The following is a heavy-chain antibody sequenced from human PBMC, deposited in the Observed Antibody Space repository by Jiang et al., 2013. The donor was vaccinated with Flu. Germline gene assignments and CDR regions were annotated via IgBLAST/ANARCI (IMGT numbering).Heavy chain of an antibody. CDR3: ARGRIAARLTANWFDP. D-gene: IGHD6-6*01. Sequence: GSGLVKPSQTLSLTCGVSGGSISSGGYSWSWIRQPPGKGLEWIGYTYPSGSTSYNPSLESRVTISIDKSKSQFSLRLTSLTAADTAVYYCARGRIAARLTANWFDPWGQGTLVTVSS. J-gene: IGHJ5*02. CDR1: GGSISSGGYS. V-gene: IGHV4-30-2*01. CDR2: TYPSGST.